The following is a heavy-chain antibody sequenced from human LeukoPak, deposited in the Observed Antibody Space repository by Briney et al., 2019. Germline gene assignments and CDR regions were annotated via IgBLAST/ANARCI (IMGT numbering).Heavy chain of an antibody. CDR1: AFTFSYYS. Sequence: RGSLRLSCAASAFTFSYYSMNWVRQAPGKGLEWVSYISSGSSTIYYADSVKGRFAISRDNGKNSLYLQMNSLRDEDTAVYYCARAYYYGSGSYSFDYWGQGTLVTVSS. CDR2: ISSGSSTI. V-gene: IGHV3-48*02. J-gene: IGHJ4*02. CDR3: ARAYYYGSGSYSFDY. D-gene: IGHD3-10*01.